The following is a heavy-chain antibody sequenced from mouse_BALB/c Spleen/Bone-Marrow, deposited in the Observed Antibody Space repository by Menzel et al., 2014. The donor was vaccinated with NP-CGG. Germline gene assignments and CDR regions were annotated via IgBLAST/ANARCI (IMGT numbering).Heavy chain of an antibody. V-gene: IGHV14-3*02. CDR1: GFNIKDTY. J-gene: IGHJ2*01. CDR3: ARYYYGSSYFDY. Sequence: EVQLQQSGAVLVKPGASVKLSCTASGFNIKDTYMHWVKQRPEQCLEWIGRIDPANGNTKYDPKFQGKATITADTSSNTAYLQLSSLTSEDTAVYYCARYYYGSSYFDYWGQGTTLTGSS. CDR2: IDPANGNT. D-gene: IGHD1-1*01.